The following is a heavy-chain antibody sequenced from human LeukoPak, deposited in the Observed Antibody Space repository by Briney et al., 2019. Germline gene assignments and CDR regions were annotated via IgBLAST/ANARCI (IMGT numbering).Heavy chain of an antibody. CDR2: INHSGST. CDR3: ARSPTYGDYDY. Sequence: SETLSLTCAVYGGSFSGYYWSWIRQPPGKGLGWIGEINHSGSTNYNPSLKSRVTISVDTSKNQFSLKLSSVTAADTAVYYCARSPTYGDYDYWGQGTLVTVSS. V-gene: IGHV4-34*01. CDR1: GGSFSGYY. J-gene: IGHJ4*02. D-gene: IGHD4-17*01.